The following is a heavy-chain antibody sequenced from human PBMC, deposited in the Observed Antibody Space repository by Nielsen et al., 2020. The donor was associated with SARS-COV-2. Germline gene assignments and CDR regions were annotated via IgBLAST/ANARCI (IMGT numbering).Heavy chain of an antibody. CDR3: ARDSVAATGQIYFYGFDV. V-gene: IGHV3-7*03. Sequence: GESLKISCAASGFTFSRHWMSWVRQAPGKGLEWVANIKEDGSEKYYVDSVKGRFTISRDDAKKSLSLQMNSLRVEDTAVYYCARDSVAATGQIYFYGFDVWGQGTTVTVSS. CDR1: GFTFSRHW. J-gene: IGHJ6*02. CDR2: IKEDGSEK. D-gene: IGHD2-15*01.